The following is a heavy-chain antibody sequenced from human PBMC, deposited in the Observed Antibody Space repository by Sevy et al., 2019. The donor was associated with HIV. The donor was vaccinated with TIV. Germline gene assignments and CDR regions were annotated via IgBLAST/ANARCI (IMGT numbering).Heavy chain of an antibody. CDR2: IYHSGST. Sequence: SETLSLTCAVSGYSISSGYYWGWIRQPPGKGLEWIGSIYHSGSTYYNPSLKSRVTISVDTSKNQFSLKLSSVTAADTAVYYCARQNWNYVPYYYYYYMDVWGKGTTVTVSS. CDR3: ARQNWNYVPYYYYYYMDV. J-gene: IGHJ6*03. CDR1: GYSISSGYY. V-gene: IGHV4-38-2*01. D-gene: IGHD1-7*01.